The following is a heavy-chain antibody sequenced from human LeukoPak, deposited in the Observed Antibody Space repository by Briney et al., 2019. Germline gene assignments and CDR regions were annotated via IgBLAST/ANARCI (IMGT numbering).Heavy chain of an antibody. V-gene: IGHV3-21*01. CDR1: GFTFSSYS. J-gene: IGHJ3*02. CDR3: ARDSWTFGHRWPPPANRPIAGNAFDI. CDR2: ISSSSSYI. D-gene: IGHD3-10*01. Sequence: PGGSLRLSCAASGFTFSSYSMNWVRQAPGKGLEWVSSISSSSSYIYYADSVKGRFTISRDNAKNSLYLQMNSLRAEDTAVYYCARDSWTFGHRWPPPANRPIAGNAFDIWGQGTMVTVSS.